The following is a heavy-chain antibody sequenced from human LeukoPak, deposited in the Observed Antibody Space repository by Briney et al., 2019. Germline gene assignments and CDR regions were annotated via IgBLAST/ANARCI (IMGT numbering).Heavy chain of an antibody. CDR2: ISAYNGNT. CDR1: GYTFTSYG. Sequence: GASVTVSCTPSGYTFTSYGISWVRQAPGHGLEWMGWISAYNGNTNYAQKLQGRVTMTTDTSTSTAYLELRSLRSDDTAVYYCARVVGDYPLYYYYYYGMDVWGQGTTVTVSS. J-gene: IGHJ6*02. D-gene: IGHD4-17*01. V-gene: IGHV1-18*01. CDR3: ARVVGDYPLYYYYYYGMDV.